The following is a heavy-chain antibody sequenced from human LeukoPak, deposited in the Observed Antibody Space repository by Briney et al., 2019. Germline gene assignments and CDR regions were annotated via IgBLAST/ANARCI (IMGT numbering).Heavy chain of an antibody. CDR2: INPNSGGT. J-gene: IGHJ4*02. CDR1: GYTFTGYY. V-gene: IGHV1-2*02. Sequence: GASVKVSCKASGYTFTGYYMHWVRQAPGQGLEWMGWINPNSGGTNYAQKFQGRVTMTRDTSISTAYMELSRLRSDDTAVYYCARDGGYCSSTSCYYIDYWGQGTLVTVSS. CDR3: ARDGGYCSSTSCYYIDY. D-gene: IGHD2-2*01.